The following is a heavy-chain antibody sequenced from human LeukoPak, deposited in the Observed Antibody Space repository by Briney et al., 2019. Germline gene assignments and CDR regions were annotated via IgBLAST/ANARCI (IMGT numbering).Heavy chain of an antibody. CDR1: GGSISSYY. V-gene: IGHV4-4*07. J-gene: IGHJ4*02. CDR2: IYSSGST. D-gene: IGHD6-13*01. Sequence: PSETLSLTCTVSGGSISSYYWSWIRQPAGKGLEWIGRIYSSGSTNYNPSLKSRVTMSVDTSKNQFSLKLSSVTAADTAVYYCARARIGSSWSSFDYWGQGTLVTVSS. CDR3: ARARIGSSWSSFDY.